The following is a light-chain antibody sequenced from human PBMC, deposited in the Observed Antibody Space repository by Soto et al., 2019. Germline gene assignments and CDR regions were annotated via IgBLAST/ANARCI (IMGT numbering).Light chain of an antibody. CDR3: QSFDISLSGVYV. CDR2: GNT. V-gene: IGLV1-40*01. J-gene: IGLJ1*01. Sequence: QSVLTQTPSVSGAPGQTITISCTGTDSNIGAGYDVHWYQHLPGRAPKLLIFGNTHRPSGVPDRFSGSKSGTSASLAITGLQPEDEADYYCQSFDISLSGVYVFGSGTKVTVL. CDR1: DSNIGAGYD.